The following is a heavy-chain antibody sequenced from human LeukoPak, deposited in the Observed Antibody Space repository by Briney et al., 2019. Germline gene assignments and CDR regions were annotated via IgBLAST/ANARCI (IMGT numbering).Heavy chain of an antibody. D-gene: IGHD3-22*01. CDR1: GFTFSSYA. V-gene: IGHV3-23*01. CDR2: ISGSGGGT. CDR3: ARGGYYDRSGYLVGFDY. J-gene: IGHJ4*02. Sequence: GGSLRLSCAASGFTFSSYAMSWVRQAPGKGLEWASTISGSGGGTYYADSVKGRFTISRDNSKNTLYLQMNSLRAEDTAVYYCARGGYYDRSGYLVGFDYWGQGTLVTVSS.